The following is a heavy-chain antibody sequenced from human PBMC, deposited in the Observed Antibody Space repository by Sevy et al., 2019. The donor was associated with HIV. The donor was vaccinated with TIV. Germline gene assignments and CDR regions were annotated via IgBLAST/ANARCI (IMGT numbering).Heavy chain of an antibody. CDR1: GGSISSGIYS. D-gene: IGHD4-17*01. Sequence: SETLSLTCAVSGGSISSGIYSWNWIRQPPGKGLEWIGYIYHTWSTYYHPSLKSRVTISVDRSKNQFSLKLSSVTAADTAVYYCAGDNGDYPYYFDHWGQGTLVTVSS. V-gene: IGHV4-30-2*01. CDR3: AGDNGDYPYYFDH. J-gene: IGHJ4*02. CDR2: IYHTWST.